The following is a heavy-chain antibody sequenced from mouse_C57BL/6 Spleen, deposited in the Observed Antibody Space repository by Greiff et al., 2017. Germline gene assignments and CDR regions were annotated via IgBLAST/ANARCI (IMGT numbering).Heavy chain of an antibody. V-gene: IGHV1-64*01. Sequence: QVQLQQPGAELVKPGASVKLSCKASGYTFTSYWMHWVKQRPGQGLEWIGMIHPNSGSTNYNEKFKSKATLTVDKSSSTAYMQLSSLTSDDSAVYYCARSGTGFYAMDYWGQGTSVTVSS. CDR1: GYTFTSYW. CDR2: IHPNSGST. J-gene: IGHJ4*01. CDR3: ARSGTGFYAMDY. D-gene: IGHD4-1*01.